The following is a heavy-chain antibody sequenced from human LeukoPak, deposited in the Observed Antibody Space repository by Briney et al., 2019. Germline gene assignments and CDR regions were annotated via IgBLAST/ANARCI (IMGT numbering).Heavy chain of an antibody. D-gene: IGHD2-8*01. CDR1: GYTLTELS. CDR3: ATGGVYCTNGVCPDY. V-gene: IGHV1-24*01. J-gene: IGHJ4*02. CDR2: FDPEDGET. Sequence: ASVTVSCKVSGYTLTELSMHWVRQAPGKGLEWMGGFDPEDGETIYAQKFQGRVTMTEDTSTDTAYMELSSLRSEDTAVYYCATGGVYCTNGVCPDYWGQGTLVTVSS.